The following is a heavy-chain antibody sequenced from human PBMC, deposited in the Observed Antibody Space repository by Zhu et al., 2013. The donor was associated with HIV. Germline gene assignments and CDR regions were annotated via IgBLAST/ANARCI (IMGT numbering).Heavy chain of an antibody. V-gene: IGHV4-61*01. CDR3: ANGPQYKNGWPHVFGQ. J-gene: IGHJ4*02. Sequence: QVQLQESGPGLVKPSETLSLSCTVSGGSVSSGTDYWNWIRQPPGKGLEWIGHMYYSGSTKYNPSLKSRVTISGDTSKNQFSLELTSVTAADTAVYYCANGPQYKNGWPHVFGQWGQGILVTVSS. CDR2: MYYSGST. D-gene: IGHD3-3*01. CDR1: GGSVSSGTDY.